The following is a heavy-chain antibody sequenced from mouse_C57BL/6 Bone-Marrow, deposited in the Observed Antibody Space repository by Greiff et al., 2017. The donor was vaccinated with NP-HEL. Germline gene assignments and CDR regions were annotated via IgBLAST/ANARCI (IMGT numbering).Heavy chain of an antibody. Sequence: VQLQQPGAELVKPGASVKLSCNASGYTFTSYWLQWVKQRSGQGLVWIGDIDPSASYTNYNQKLKGKATLTVDTSSSTDYMQLSSLTSEDSTVNYCARSIYYGNGYYAMDYWGQGTSVTVSS. J-gene: IGHJ4*01. V-gene: IGHV1-50*01. CDR1: GYTFTSYW. CDR2: IDPSASYT. D-gene: IGHD2-1*01. CDR3: ARSIYYGNGYYAMDY.